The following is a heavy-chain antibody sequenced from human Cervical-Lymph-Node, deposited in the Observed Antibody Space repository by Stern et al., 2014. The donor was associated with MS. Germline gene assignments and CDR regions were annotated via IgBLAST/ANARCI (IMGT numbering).Heavy chain of an antibody. Sequence: VQLVESGAEVKKPGSSVKVSCKASGGTFSSYAISWVRQAPGQGLEWMGGIIPSLGTANYAQKFQGRVTITADESTSTAYMELSSLRSEDTAVYYCAREPTTSHFYYYYGMDVWGQGTTVTVSS. V-gene: IGHV1-69*01. J-gene: IGHJ6*02. CDR3: AREPTTSHFYYYYGMDV. CDR1: GGTFSSYA. CDR2: IIPSLGTA. D-gene: IGHD5-12*01.